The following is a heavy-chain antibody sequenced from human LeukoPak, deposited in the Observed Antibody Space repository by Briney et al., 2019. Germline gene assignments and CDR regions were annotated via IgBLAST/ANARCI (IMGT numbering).Heavy chain of an antibody. D-gene: IGHD3-10*01. Sequence: PGGSLRLSCAASGFTFSSYWMSWVHQAPGKGLEWVANIKQDGSEKYYVDSVKGRFTISRDNAKNSLYLQMNSLRAEDTAVYYCARDAAAGVIMDYFDYWGQGTLVTVSS. CDR1: GFTFSSYW. CDR2: IKQDGSEK. CDR3: ARDAAAGVIMDYFDY. V-gene: IGHV3-7*03. J-gene: IGHJ4*02.